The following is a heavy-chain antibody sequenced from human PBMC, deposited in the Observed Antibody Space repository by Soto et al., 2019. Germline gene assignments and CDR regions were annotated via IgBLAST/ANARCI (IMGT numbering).Heavy chain of an antibody. CDR3: ARVEHGGNSANFFEY. J-gene: IGHJ4*02. V-gene: IGHV4-31*03. CDR2: IYYSGST. Sequence: PSETLSLTCTVSGGSISSGGYYWSWIRQHPGKGLEWIGYIYYSGSTYYNPSLKSRVTISVDTSKNQFSLKLSSVTAADTAVYYCARVEHGGNSANFFEYWGQGTLVTVSS. CDR1: GGSISSGGYY. D-gene: IGHD2-21*02.